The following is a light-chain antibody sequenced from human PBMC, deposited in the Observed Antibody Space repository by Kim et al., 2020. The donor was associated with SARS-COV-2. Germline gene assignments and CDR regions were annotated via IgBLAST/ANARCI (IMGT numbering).Light chain of an antibody. CDR1: QIIGTW. V-gene: IGKV1-12*01. J-gene: IGKJ1*01. CDR2: TAS. CDR3: QQGNSFPWT. Sequence: DVQMTQSPSFVSTSVGDRVTITCRASQIIGTWLAWYQQKPGEAPQLLISTASNKQSGVPARFSGSGSGTEFVLTINSLQPEDFATYYCQQGNSFPWTFGQGTKVDIK.